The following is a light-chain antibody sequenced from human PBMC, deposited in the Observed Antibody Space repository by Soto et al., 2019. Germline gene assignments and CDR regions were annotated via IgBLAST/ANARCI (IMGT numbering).Light chain of an antibody. CDR1: QRFRGL. V-gene: IGKV3-11*01. J-gene: IGKJ5*01. Sequence: VLTQSPVTLSVSSGERATLSSRHSQRFRGLLAWYPTKPGQAPRLLIYDAYNRATGIPPRFSGSGSGTDVTLTISSLEPEDAAVDYCQQRHMWPITVGQGTRLEIK. CDR2: DAY. CDR3: QQRHMWPIT.